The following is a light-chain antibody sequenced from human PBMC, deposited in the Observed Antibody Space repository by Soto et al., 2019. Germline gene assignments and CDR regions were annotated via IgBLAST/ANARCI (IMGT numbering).Light chain of an antibody. CDR2: GAS. J-gene: IGKJ1*01. V-gene: IGKV3-20*01. CDR1: QSFSSSY. Sequence: EIVLTQSPGTLSLSPWERATLSCRASQSFSSSYLAWYQQKPGQAPRLLIYGASIRATGIPDRFSGSGSGTDFTLTISRLESEDFAVYYCQQYGSSRTFGQGTKVEIK. CDR3: QQYGSSRT.